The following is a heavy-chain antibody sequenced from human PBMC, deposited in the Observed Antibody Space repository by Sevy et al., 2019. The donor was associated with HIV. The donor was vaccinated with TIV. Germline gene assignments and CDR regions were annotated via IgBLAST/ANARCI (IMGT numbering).Heavy chain of an antibody. Sequence: GGSLRLSCAASGFTVNSNYMTWVRQAPGKGLEGVSVIHSDDTTYHADSVKDRFTISRDNFKNTLYLHMSSLRAEDTAFYYCARCKSGYGYALNYWGQGTLVTVSS. CDR1: GFTVNSNY. CDR3: ARCKSGYGYALNY. D-gene: IGHD5-18*01. J-gene: IGHJ4*02. CDR2: IHSDDTT. V-gene: IGHV3-66*01.